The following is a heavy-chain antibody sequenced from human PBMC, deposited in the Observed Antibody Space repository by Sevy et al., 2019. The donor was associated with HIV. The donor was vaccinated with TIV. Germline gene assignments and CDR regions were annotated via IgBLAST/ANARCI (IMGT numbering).Heavy chain of an antibody. Sequence: GGSPRLSCAAAGFTFSNAWMNWVRQAPGKGLEWVGRIKSRSGTTDYAAPVKDRFTISRDDSKNTLHLQMNSLKTEDTAVYYCTTDGLEPGNYCFDYWGQGTQVTVSS. CDR2: IKSRSGTT. CDR1: GFTFSNAW. J-gene: IGHJ4*02. CDR3: TTDGLEPGNYCFDY. V-gene: IGHV3-15*07. D-gene: IGHD1-7*01.